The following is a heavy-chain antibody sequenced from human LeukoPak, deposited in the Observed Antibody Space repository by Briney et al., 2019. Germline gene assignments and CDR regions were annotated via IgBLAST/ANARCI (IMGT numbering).Heavy chain of an antibody. Sequence: ASVKVSCKASGYTFTSYGISWVRQAPGQGLEWMGWIRAYNGNTNYAQKFQGRVTMTTDTSTSTAYMELSRLRSDDTAVYYCARGQLTDDLDYWGQGTLVTVSS. CDR1: GYTFTSYG. V-gene: IGHV1-18*01. D-gene: IGHD1-14*01. CDR3: ARGQLTDDLDY. J-gene: IGHJ4*02. CDR2: IRAYNGNT.